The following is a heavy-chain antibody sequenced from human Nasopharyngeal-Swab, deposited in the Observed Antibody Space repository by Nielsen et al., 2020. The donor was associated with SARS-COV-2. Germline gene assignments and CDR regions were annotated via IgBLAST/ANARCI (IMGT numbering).Heavy chain of an antibody. D-gene: IGHD1-1*01. V-gene: IGHV1-2*02. J-gene: IGHJ4*02. CDR2: INPNSGDP. CDR3: AKNSDNYYFDF. Sequence: ASVKVSCKASGGTFSSYAISWVRQAPGQALEWMGWINPNSGDPTYARKFKGRVTLTRDTSTSTAFMELSSLAADDTAVYYCAKNSDNYYFDFWGQGTLVTVSS. CDR1: GGTFSSYA.